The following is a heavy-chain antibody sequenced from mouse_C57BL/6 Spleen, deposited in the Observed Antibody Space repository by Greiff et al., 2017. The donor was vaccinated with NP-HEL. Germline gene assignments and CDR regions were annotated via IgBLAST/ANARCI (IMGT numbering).Heavy chain of an antibody. CDR1: GYTFTSYW. Sequence: QVQLQQSGAELVRPGTSVKLSCKASGYTFTSYWMHWVKQRPGQGLEWIGVIDPSDSYTNYNQKFKGKATLTVDTSSSTAYMQLSSLTSEDSAVYYCARWTPDYWGQGTTLTVSS. J-gene: IGHJ2*01. CDR3: ARWTPDY. CDR2: IDPSDSYT. V-gene: IGHV1-59*01.